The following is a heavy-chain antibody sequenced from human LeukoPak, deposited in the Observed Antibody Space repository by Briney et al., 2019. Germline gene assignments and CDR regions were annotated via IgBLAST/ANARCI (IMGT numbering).Heavy chain of an antibody. CDR2: ISYDGSNK. CDR1: GFTFSSYA. J-gene: IGHJ4*02. CDR3: ARGYNFVQDY. D-gene: IGHD3/OR15-3a*01. Sequence: GGSLRLSCAASGFTFSSYAMHWVRQAPGKGLEWVAVISYDGSNKYYADSVKGRFTISRDNSKNTLYLQMNSLTAEDTAVYYCARGYNFVQDYWGQGTLVTVSS. V-gene: IGHV3-30*04.